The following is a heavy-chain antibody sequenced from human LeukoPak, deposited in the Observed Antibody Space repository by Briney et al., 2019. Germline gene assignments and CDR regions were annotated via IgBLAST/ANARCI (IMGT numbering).Heavy chain of an antibody. CDR2: ICGSGDST. Sequence: GGSLRLSCAASGFTFNNYAMSWVRQAPGKGLEWVSVICGSGDSTYYADSVKGRFTISRDNSKNTLYLQVNSLRAEDTALYFCAAHKWRTATTAVDYWGQGTLVTVSS. J-gene: IGHJ4*02. CDR3: AAHKWRTATTAVDY. V-gene: IGHV3-23*01. D-gene: IGHD4-17*01. CDR1: GFTFNNYA.